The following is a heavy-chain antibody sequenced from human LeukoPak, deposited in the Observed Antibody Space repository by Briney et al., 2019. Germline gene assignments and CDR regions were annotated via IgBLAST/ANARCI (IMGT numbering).Heavy chain of an antibody. Sequence: GGSLRLSCAASGFTLSSYGMHWVRQAPGKGLEWVAVIWYDGSNKYYADSVKGRFTISRDNSKNTLYLQMNSLRAEDTAVYYCAREGGAVDDFWSGNMDVWGKGTTVTVSS. CDR2: IWYDGSNK. CDR1: GFTLSSYG. V-gene: IGHV3-33*01. J-gene: IGHJ6*03. D-gene: IGHD3-3*01. CDR3: AREGGAVDDFWSGNMDV.